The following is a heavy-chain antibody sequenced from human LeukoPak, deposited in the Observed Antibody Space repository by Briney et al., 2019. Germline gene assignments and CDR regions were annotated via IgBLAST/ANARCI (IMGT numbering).Heavy chain of an antibody. CDR2: ITSSSSST. D-gene: IGHD3-16*01. J-gene: IGHJ4*02. CDR3: ARGETARVDY. Sequence: GGSLRLSCVASGFTFSDYYMSWIRQAPGKGLEWISYITSSSSSTDYADSVRGRFSISRDSAKNLLYLEMSGLRAEDTALYYCARGETARVDYWGQGILVTVSS. CDR1: GFTFSDYY. V-gene: IGHV3-11*06.